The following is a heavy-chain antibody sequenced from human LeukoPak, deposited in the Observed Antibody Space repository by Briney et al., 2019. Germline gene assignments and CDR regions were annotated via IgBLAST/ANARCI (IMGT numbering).Heavy chain of an antibody. CDR1: GGTFSSYA. D-gene: IGHD5-18*01. CDR2: IIPIFGTA. Sequence: SVKVSCKASGGTFSSYAISWVRQAPGQGLEWMGRIIPIFGTANYAQKFQGRVTTTTDESTSTAYMELSSLRSEDTAVYYCARDGPAVDTAMVTFYFDYWGQGTLVTVSS. V-gene: IGHV1-69*05. J-gene: IGHJ4*02. CDR3: ARDGPAVDTAMVTFYFDY.